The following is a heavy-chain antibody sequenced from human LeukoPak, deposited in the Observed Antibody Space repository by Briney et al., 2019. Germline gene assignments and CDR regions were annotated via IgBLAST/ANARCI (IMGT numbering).Heavy chain of an antibody. V-gene: IGHV3-23*01. Sequence: GESLRLSGGASGLTVSSYAMSWVRQAPGKGLEWVSTIICSAANTYYADSVKGRFTISRDDSKNTVYLQMNSLRAEDTAVYSCAKYTSGTSYRGLDQWGHGTLVTVSS. CDR2: IICSAANT. CDR1: GLTVSSYA. J-gene: IGHJ4*01. CDR3: AKYTSGTSYRGLDQ. D-gene: IGHD3-10*01.